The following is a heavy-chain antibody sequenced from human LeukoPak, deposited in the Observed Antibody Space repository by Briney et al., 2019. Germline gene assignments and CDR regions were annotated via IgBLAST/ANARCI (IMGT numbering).Heavy chain of an antibody. V-gene: IGHV4-34*01. CDR2: INHSGST. CDR1: GGSFSGYY. D-gene: IGHD5-18*01. J-gene: IGHJ6*02. Sequence: RHSETLSLTCAVYGGSFSGYYWSWIRQPPGKGLEWIGEINHSGSTNYNPSLKSRVTISVDTSKNQFSLKLSSVTAADTAVYYCASSDTAMVDYGMDVWGQGTTVTVSS. CDR3: ASSDTAMVDYGMDV.